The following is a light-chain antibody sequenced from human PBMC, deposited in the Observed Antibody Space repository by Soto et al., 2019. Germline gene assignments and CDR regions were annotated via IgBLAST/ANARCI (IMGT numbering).Light chain of an antibody. Sequence: QSVLTQPASVSGSPGQSITISCTGTSSDVGGYNYVCWYQLHPGKAPKLMVYEVSNRPSGVSNRFSGSKSGNTASLTISGLQAEDEADYYCSSYTSSTAYVFGTGTKVTVL. CDR2: EVS. V-gene: IGLV2-14*01. CDR1: SSDVGGYNY. CDR3: SSYTSSTAYV. J-gene: IGLJ1*01.